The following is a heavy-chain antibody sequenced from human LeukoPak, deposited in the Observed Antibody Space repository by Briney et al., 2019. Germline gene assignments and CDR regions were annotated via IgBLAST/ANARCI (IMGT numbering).Heavy chain of an antibody. CDR2: INHSGST. J-gene: IGHJ4*02. CDR1: GGSFSGYY. Sequence: SETLSLTCAVYGGSFSGYYWSWIRQPPGKGLEWIGEINHSGSTNYNPSLKSRVTISVDTSKNQFSLKLSSVTAEDTAVFYCARHLSGVTGYTYGRGIDYWGQGTLVTVPS. D-gene: IGHD5-18*01. V-gene: IGHV4-34*01. CDR3: ARHLSGVTGYTYGRGIDY.